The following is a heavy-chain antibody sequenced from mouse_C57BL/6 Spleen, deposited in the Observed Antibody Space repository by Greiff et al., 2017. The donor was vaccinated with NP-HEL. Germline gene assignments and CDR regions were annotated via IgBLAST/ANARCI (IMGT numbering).Heavy chain of an antibody. Sequence: EVQVVESGGGLVKPGGSLKLSCAASGFTFSSYTMSWVRQTPEKRLEWVATISGGGGNTYYPDSVKGRFTISRDNAKNTLYLQMSSLRSEDTALYYCARSYYYGSSYDDWGQGTTLTVSS. V-gene: IGHV5-9*01. J-gene: IGHJ2*01. CDR1: GFTFSSYT. CDR3: ARSYYYGSSYDD. CDR2: ISGGGGNT. D-gene: IGHD1-1*01.